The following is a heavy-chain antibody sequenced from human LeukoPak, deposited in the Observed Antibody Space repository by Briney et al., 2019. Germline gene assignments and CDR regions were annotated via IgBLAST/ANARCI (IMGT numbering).Heavy chain of an antibody. Sequence: PSETLSLTCTVFGGSISSYYWSWIRQPPGKGLEWIGYIYYSGSTNYNPSLKSRVTISVDTPKNQFSLKLSSVTAADTAVYYCAREVGYYYGMDVWGQGTTVTVSS. D-gene: IGHD1-26*01. V-gene: IGHV4-59*01. CDR2: IYYSGST. J-gene: IGHJ6*02. CDR1: GGSISSYY. CDR3: AREVGYYYGMDV.